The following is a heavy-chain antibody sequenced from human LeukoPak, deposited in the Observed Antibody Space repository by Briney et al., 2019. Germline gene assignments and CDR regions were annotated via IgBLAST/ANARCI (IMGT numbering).Heavy chain of an antibody. Sequence: QASETLSLTCAVYGGSFSGYYWSWIRQPPGKGLEWIGEINHSGSTNYNPSLKSRVTISVDTSKNQFSLKLSSVTAADTAVYYCARDLYYDSSGYYSNWFDPWGQGTLVTVSS. V-gene: IGHV4-34*01. J-gene: IGHJ5*02. D-gene: IGHD3-22*01. CDR1: GGSFSGYY. CDR2: INHSGST. CDR3: ARDLYYDSSGYYSNWFDP.